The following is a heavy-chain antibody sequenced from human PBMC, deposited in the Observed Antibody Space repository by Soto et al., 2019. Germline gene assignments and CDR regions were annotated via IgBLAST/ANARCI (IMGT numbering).Heavy chain of an antibody. V-gene: IGHV3-33*01. Sequence: GGSLRLSCAASGFTFSSYGMHWVREAPGKGLEWVAVIWYDGSNKYYADSVKGRFTISRDNSKNTLYLQMNSLRAEDTAVYYCARDGNRYCSSWTDYWGQGTLVTVSS. CDR3: ARDGNRYCSSWTDY. J-gene: IGHJ4*02. D-gene: IGHD6-13*01. CDR2: IWYDGSNK. CDR1: GFTFSSYG.